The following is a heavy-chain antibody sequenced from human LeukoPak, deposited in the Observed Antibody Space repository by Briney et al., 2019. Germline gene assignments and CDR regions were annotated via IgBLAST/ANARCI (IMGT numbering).Heavy chain of an antibody. Sequence: GGSLRLSCAVSGFTLSNYGMNWVRQAPGKGLEWVSYIISSGNSIYYADSVKGRFTISRDNAKNSLYLQMNSLRAEDTAVYYCARGGYCSGGTCYSLNAFDVWGQGTVVTVSS. CDR3: ARGGYCSGGTCYSLNAFDV. V-gene: IGHV3-48*04. J-gene: IGHJ3*01. CDR2: IISSGNSI. D-gene: IGHD2-15*01. CDR1: GFTLSNYG.